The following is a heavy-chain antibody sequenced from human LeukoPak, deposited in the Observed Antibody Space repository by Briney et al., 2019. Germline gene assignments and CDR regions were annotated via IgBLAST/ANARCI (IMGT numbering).Heavy chain of an antibody. D-gene: IGHD2-21*02. J-gene: IGHJ4*02. CDR2: IIPIFGTA. V-gene: IGHV1-69*05. CDR1: GGTFSSYA. Sequence: GASVKVSCKASGGTFSSYAISWVRQAPGQGLEWMGGIIPIFGTANYAQKFQGRVTITTDESTSTAYMELSSLRSEDTAVYYCAGHIYCGGDRYPLFDYWGQGTLVTVSS. CDR3: AGHIYCGGDRYPLFDY.